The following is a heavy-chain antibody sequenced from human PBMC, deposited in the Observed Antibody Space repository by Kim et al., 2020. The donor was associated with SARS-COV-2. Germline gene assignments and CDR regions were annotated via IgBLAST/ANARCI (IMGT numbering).Heavy chain of an antibody. CDR2: ISYDGSNK. CDR1: GFTFSSYG. V-gene: IGHV3-30*18. D-gene: IGHD3-22*01. Sequence: GGSLRLSCAASGFTFSSYGMHWVRQAPGKGLEWVAVISYDGSNKYYADSVKGRFTISRDNSKNTLYLQMNSLRAEDTAVYYCAKDWGWGMDYDSSGYYLDYWGQGTLVTVSS. CDR3: AKDWGWGMDYDSSGYYLDY. J-gene: IGHJ4*02.